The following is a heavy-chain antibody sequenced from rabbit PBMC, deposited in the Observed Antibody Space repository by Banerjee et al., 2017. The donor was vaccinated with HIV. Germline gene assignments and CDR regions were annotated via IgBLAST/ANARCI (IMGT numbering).Heavy chain of an antibody. D-gene: IGHD8-1*01. V-gene: IGHV1S45*01. CDR2: IYVGDGYA. Sequence: QEQLKESGGGLVQPGGSLKLSCKASGFTISGSDYMCWVRQAPGKGLEWIACIYVGDGYAYYASWAKGRFTISKASSTTVTLQMASLTAADTATYFCASGGSRYWRLWGQGTLVTVS. CDR3: ASGGSRYWRL. CDR1: GFTISGSDY. J-gene: IGHJ4*01.